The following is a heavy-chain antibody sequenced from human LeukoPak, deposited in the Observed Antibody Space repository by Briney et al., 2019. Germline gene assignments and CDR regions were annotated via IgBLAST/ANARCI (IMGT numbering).Heavy chain of an antibody. Sequence: GGSLRLSCAASGLTFSSYSMNWVRQAPGRGLEWVSSISSSSSYIYYADSVKGRFTISRDNAKNSLYLQMNSLRAEDTAVYYCARDLRGPYDILTGYLEYYYYGMDVWGKGTTVTVSS. CDR3: ARDLRGPYDILTGYLEYYYYGMDV. J-gene: IGHJ6*04. CDR2: ISSSSSYI. D-gene: IGHD3-9*01. CDR1: GLTFSSYS. V-gene: IGHV3-21*01.